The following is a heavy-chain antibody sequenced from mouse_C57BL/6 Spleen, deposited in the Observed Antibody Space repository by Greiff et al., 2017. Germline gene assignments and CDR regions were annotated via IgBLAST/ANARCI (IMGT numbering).Heavy chain of an antibody. CDR3: AGLNGDYFAN. J-gene: IGHJ2*01. CDR1: GFTFSDYY. CDR2: INYDGSST. Sequence: EVKVVESEGGLVQPGSSMKLSCTASGFTFSDYYMAWVRQVPEKGLEWVANINYDGSSTYYLDSLKSRFIISRDNAKNILYLQMSSLKSEDTATYYGAGLNGDYFANWGQGTPPPVPS. V-gene: IGHV5-16*01.